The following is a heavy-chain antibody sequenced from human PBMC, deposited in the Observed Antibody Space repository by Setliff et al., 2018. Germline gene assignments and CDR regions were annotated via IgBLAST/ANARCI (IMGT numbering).Heavy chain of an antibody. Sequence: GGSLRLSCAASGFTFSSYAMSWVRQAPGKGLEWVSAISGSGVSTYYADSVKGRFTISRDNSKNTLYLQMNSLRAEDTAVYYCAKVNNRFWSGYYPYYYGMDVWGQGTTVTVS. V-gene: IGHV3-23*01. CDR2: ISGSGVST. CDR1: GFTFSSYA. J-gene: IGHJ6*02. D-gene: IGHD3-3*01. CDR3: AKVNNRFWSGYYPYYYGMDV.